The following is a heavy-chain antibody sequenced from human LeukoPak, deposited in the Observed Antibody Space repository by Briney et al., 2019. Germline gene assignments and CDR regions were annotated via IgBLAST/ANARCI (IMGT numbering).Heavy chain of an antibody. D-gene: IGHD6-19*01. CDR3: AKGRWLVQGCVFYI. J-gene: IGHJ3*02. Sequence: PGGSLRLSCAASGLTFSTYGMGWVSQAPGKGREWVAAIRGGGGSTYYADSVKGRFNISRDNSTNTLYLQMNGLRAEDTAVYYCAKGRWLVQGCVFYIWGQGTMVPVFS. CDR1: GLTFSTYG. CDR2: IRGGGGST. V-gene: IGHV3-23*01.